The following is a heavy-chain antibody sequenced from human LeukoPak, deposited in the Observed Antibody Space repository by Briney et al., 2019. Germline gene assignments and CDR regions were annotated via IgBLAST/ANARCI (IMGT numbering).Heavy chain of an antibody. D-gene: IGHD6-19*01. CDR3: AKGRGRLVLILSDYMDV. J-gene: IGHJ6*03. CDR2: ISGSGGST. CDR1: GFTFSSYA. V-gene: IGHV3-23*01. Sequence: GGSLRLSCAASGFTFSSYAVSWVRQAPGKGLEWVSAISGSGGSTYYADSVKGRFTISRDNSKNTLYLQMNSLRAEDTAVYYCAKGRGRLVLILSDYMDVWGKGTTVTVSS.